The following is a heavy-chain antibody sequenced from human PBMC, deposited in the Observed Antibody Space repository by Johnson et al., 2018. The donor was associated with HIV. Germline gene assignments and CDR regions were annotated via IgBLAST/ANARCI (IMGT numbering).Heavy chain of an antibody. D-gene: IGHD2-8*01. Sequence: VLLVEYGGGLIQPGGSLRLSCAASGFTVSSNYMSWVRQAPGKGLEWVSVIYSGCSTYYADSVKGRFTISRDNSKNTLYLQMNSLRAEDTAVYYCLIRDAFDIWGQGTMVTVSS. CDR2: IYSGCST. J-gene: IGHJ3*02. V-gene: IGHV3-53*01. CDR1: GFTVSSNY. CDR3: LIRDAFDI.